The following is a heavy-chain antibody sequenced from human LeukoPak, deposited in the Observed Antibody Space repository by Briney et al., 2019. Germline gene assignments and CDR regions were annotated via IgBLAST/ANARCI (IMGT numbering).Heavy chain of an antibody. CDR3: TTGGEATIFPDTDY. CDR1: GFTFSNAW. V-gene: IGHV3-15*01. Sequence: PGGSLRLSCAASGFTFSNAWMRWVRQAPGKGLEWVGRIKSKTDGGTTDYAAPVKGRFTISRDDSKNTLYLQMNSLKTEDTAVYYCTTGGEATIFPDTDYWGQGTLVTVSS. CDR2: IKSKTDGGTT. D-gene: IGHD3-9*01. J-gene: IGHJ4*02.